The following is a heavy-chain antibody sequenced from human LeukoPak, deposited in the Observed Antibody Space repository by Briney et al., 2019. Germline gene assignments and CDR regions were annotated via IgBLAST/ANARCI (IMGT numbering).Heavy chain of an antibody. V-gene: IGHV3-11*04. D-gene: IGHD6-13*01. CDR2: ISSTGDTI. CDR3: ARVRLGSTWYFAFDI. Sequence: GGSLRLSCGASGFTFRDYYMSWIRQAPGKGLEWVSSISSTGDTINYTDSVKGRFTISRDSAKNSLYLQMNSLRAGDTAVFYCARVRLGSTWYFAFDIWGQGTMVTVSS. J-gene: IGHJ3*02. CDR1: GFTFRDYY.